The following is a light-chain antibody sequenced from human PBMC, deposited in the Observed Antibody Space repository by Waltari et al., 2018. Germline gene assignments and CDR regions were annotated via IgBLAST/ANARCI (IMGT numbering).Light chain of an antibody. CDR3: QQYYDIPYT. Sequence: DIVMTQSPDSLAVSLGERATFNCKSSQSVLYSSNNKNYLAWYQQKPRQPPKLLIYWASTRESGVPDRFSGSGSGTDFTLTISGLQAEDVAVYYCQQYYDIPYTFGQGTKLEIK. V-gene: IGKV4-1*01. CDR1: QSVLYSSNNKNY. CDR2: WAS. J-gene: IGKJ2*01.